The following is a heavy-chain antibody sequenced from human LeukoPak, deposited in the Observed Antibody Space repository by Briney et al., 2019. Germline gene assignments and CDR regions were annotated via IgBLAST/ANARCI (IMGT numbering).Heavy chain of an antibody. CDR1: GSTFRNYG. CDR2: ILYDGSNE. D-gene: IGHD1-7*01. V-gene: IGHV3-30*18. Sequence: GGSLRLSCAASGSTFRNYGMHWVRQAPGKGLEWVAVILYDGSNEEYADSVKGRFTISRDNYKNTLYLQMNSLRAEDTAVYYCAKDWNYEDNYCYYMDVWGKGTTVTVSS. CDR3: AKDWNYEDNYCYYMDV. J-gene: IGHJ6*03.